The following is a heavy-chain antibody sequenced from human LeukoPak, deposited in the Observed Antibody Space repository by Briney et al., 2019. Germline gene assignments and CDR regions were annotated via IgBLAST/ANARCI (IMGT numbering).Heavy chain of an antibody. CDR2: IYYSGNT. J-gene: IGHJ4*02. CDR3: ARQGYSSGSYYFDY. CDR1: SGSISSYY. D-gene: IGHD6-19*01. Sequence: SETLSLTCTVSSGSISSYYWSWIRQPPGKGLEWIGHIYYSGNTNYNPSLKSRVTISVDTSKNQFSLKLSSVTAEDTAVYYCARQGYSSGSYYFDYGGQGTLVTVSS. V-gene: IGHV4-59*01.